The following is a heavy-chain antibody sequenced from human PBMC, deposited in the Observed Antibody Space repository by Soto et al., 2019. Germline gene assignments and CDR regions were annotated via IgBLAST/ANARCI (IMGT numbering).Heavy chain of an antibody. V-gene: IGHV3-9*01. J-gene: IGHJ4*02. CDR3: AEGFSYGDYRYYFDY. CDR1: GFRFGDYA. D-gene: IGHD4-17*01. Sequence: EVQLVESGGGLVQPGRSLRLSCVASGFRFGDYAMHWVRQAPGKGLEWVSGVSANSDYIAYADSVKGRFTISRDNAKDFLYLQMNSLGTEDSAFYYGAEGFSYGDYRYYFDYWGQGTLVTVSS. CDR2: VSANSDYI.